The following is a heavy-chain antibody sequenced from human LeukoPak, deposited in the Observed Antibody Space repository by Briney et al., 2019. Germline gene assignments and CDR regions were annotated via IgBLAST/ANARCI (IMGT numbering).Heavy chain of an antibody. V-gene: IGHV4-34*01. CDR2: INHSGRT. J-gene: IGHJ4*02. CDR3: ARVQIRITIFGVVTPLNFDY. D-gene: IGHD3-3*01. CDR1: GGSFSGYY. Sequence: SETLSLTCAVYGGSFSGYYWSWIRQPPGKGLEWIGEINHSGRTNYNPSLKSRVAIALDTSKNQFSLKLRSVNAADTAVYYCARVQIRITIFGVVTPLNFDYWGQGTLVTVSS.